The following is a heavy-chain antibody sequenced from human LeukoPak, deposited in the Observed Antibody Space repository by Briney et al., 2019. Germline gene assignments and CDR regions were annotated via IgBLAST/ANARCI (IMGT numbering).Heavy chain of an antibody. CDR1: GYTFTSYG. CDR2: ISAYNGNT. D-gene: IGHD1-26*01. V-gene: IGHV1-18*01. CDR3: ARDVSGSYVFLSLYYYYGMDV. Sequence: GASVTVSCTASGYTFTSYGISWVRQAPGQGLEWMGWISAYNGNTNYAQKLQGRVTMTTDTSTSTAYMELRSLRSDDTAVYYCARDVSGSYVFLSLYYYYGMDVWGQGTTVTVSS. J-gene: IGHJ6*02.